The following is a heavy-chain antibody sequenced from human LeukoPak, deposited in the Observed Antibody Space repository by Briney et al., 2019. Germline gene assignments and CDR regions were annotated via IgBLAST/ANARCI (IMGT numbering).Heavy chain of an antibody. Sequence: TVKVSCKASGGTFSSYAISWVRQAPGQGLEWMGGIIPIFGTANYAQKFQGRVTITADESTSTAYMELSSLRSEDTAVYYCARPGYYDILTGYYPLDYWGQGTLVTVS. CDR3: ARPGYYDILTGYYPLDY. D-gene: IGHD3-9*01. V-gene: IGHV1-69*13. J-gene: IGHJ4*02. CDR2: IIPIFGTA. CDR1: GGTFSSYA.